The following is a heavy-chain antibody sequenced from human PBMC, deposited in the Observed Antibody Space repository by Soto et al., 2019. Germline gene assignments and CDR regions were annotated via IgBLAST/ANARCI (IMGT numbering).Heavy chain of an antibody. CDR2: ISVDSGNT. CDR1: GYIFSSYG. V-gene: IGHV1-18*01. Sequence: QVQLVQSGAELKKPGASAKVSCKASGYIFSSYGISWVRQAPGQGLEWMAWISVDSGNTNYAQNFQGRVTMTTDTSAITAHMELRSLRSDDTAVYYCARFNGSGTNYYMDVWGKGTTVIVSS. CDR3: ARFNGSGTNYYMDV. D-gene: IGHD3-10*01. J-gene: IGHJ6*03.